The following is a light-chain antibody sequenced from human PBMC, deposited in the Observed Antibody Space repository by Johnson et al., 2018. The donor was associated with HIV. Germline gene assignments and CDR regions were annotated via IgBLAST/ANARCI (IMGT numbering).Light chain of an antibody. Sequence: HSVLTQPPSVSVAPGQKVTISCSGSSSNIGNNYVSWYQQLPGTAPKLLIFKNNERPSGIPDRFSGSKSGTSATLGITGLQTGDEADYYCGTWDTSLSPGGVFGTGTKVSVL. J-gene: IGLJ1*01. V-gene: IGLV1-51*02. CDR2: KNN. CDR3: GTWDTSLSPGGV. CDR1: SSNIGNNY.